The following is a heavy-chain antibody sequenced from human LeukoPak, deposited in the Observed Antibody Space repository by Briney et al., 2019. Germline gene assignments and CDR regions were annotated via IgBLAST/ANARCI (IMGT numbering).Heavy chain of an antibody. Sequence: GGSLRLSCAASGFTFSSYGIHWVRQAPGKGLEWVAAISYDGSNKYYADSVKGRFTISRDNSKNTLYLQMNSLRAEDTAVYYCARVGGYYSIYYYYGMDVWGQGTTVTVSS. CDR3: ARVGGYYSIYYYYGMDV. J-gene: IGHJ6*02. V-gene: IGHV3-30*03. CDR2: ISYDGSNK. CDR1: GFTFSSYG. D-gene: IGHD3-22*01.